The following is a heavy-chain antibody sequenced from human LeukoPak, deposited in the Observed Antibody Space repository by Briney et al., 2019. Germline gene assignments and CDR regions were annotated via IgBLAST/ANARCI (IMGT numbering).Heavy chain of an antibody. V-gene: IGHV4-59*08. D-gene: IGHD5-12*01. CDR1: GGSISSYY. CDR2: IYYSGST. J-gene: IGHJ6*03. CDR3: ARAGYDLYYYYYMDV. Sequence: SETLSLTCTVSGGSISSYYWSWIRQPPGKGLEWIGYIYYSGSTNYNPSLKSRVTISVDTSKNQFSLKLSSVTAADTAVYYCARAGYDLYYYYYMDVWGKGTTVTISS.